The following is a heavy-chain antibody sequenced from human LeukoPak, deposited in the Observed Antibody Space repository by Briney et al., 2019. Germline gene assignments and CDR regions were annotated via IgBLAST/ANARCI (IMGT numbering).Heavy chain of an antibody. D-gene: IGHD2-2*01. V-gene: IGHV7-4-1*02. Sequence: VASVKVSCKASGYTFTSYAMNWVRQAPGQGLEWMGWINTNTGNPTYAQGFTGRFVFSLDTSVSTAYLQISSLKAEDTAVYYCARDSVVPAARGMDYYYGMDVWGQGTTVTVSS. CDR2: INTNTGNP. J-gene: IGHJ6*02. CDR1: GYTFTSYA. CDR3: ARDSVVPAARGMDYYYGMDV.